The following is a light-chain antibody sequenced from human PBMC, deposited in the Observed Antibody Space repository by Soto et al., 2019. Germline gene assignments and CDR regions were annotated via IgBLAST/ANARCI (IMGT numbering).Light chain of an antibody. V-gene: IGKV2-28*01. Sequence: MVMTQSPPSLTVTPGEPASISCRSSQRLLHSNGNNFLDWYLQKPGQSPQLLIYLGSNRASGVPDRVSGSEAGTDFTLKISRVEAEDVGVYYCMQALQTPYTFGQGTKVDIK. CDR3: MQALQTPYT. CDR2: LGS. CDR1: QRLLHSNGNNF. J-gene: IGKJ2*01.